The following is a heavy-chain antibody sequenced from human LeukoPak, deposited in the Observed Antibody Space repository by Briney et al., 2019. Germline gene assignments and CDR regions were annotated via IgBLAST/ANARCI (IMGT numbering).Heavy chain of an antibody. Sequence: ASVKVSCKASGYSFTSYAINWVRHAPGQGPERTRMISAYNGNTEYSQKVQGGVTMTTAASTSTAYMELVSLTSDDTAVYYCARDPLRSSWSTYNNAMDVWGQGTTVTVS. CDR3: ARDPLRSSWSTYNNAMDV. J-gene: IGHJ6*02. CDR1: GYSFTSYA. D-gene: IGHD6-13*01. CDR2: ISAYNGNT. V-gene: IGHV1-18*04.